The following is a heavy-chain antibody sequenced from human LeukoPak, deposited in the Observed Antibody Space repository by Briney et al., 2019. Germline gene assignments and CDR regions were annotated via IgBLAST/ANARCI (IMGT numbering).Heavy chain of an antibody. CDR2: INHSGST. CDR1: GGSISSGDYY. D-gene: IGHD3-10*01. J-gene: IGHJ4*02. Sequence: PSQTLSLTCTVSGGSISSGDYYWSWIRQPPGKGLEWIGEINHSGSTNYNPSLKSRVTISVDSSNNQFSLKLSSVTAADTAVYYCARGFTRLGSHDFWGQGTLVTVSS. CDR3: ARGFTRLGSHDF. V-gene: IGHV4-30-4*08.